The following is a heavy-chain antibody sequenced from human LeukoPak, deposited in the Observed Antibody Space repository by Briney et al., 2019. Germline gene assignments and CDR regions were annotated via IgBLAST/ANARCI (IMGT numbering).Heavy chain of an antibody. CDR3: ARVRGYNAYYYYYGMDV. CDR1: GFTFSSYW. D-gene: IGHD5-24*01. J-gene: IGHJ6*02. CDR2: INSDGSST. Sequence: AGGSLRLSCAASGFTFSSYWMHWVRQAPGKGLVWVSRINSDGSSTSYADSVKGRFTISRDNAKNTLYLQMNSLRAEDTAVYYCARVRGYNAYYYYYGMDVWGQGTTVTVSS. V-gene: IGHV3-74*01.